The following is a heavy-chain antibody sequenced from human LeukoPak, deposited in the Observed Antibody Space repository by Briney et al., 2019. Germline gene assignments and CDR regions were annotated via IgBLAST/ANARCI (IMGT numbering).Heavy chain of an antibody. CDR3: ARDEWQQLALFEY. Sequence: SETLSLTCTVSGVSISSYYWSWIRQPPGKGLEWIGYIYYSGSTNYNPSLKSRVTISVDTSNNQFSLKLSSVTAADTAVYYCARDEWQQLALFEYWGQGTLVTVSS. CDR2: IYYSGST. J-gene: IGHJ4*02. V-gene: IGHV4-59*01. CDR1: GVSISSYY. D-gene: IGHD6-13*01.